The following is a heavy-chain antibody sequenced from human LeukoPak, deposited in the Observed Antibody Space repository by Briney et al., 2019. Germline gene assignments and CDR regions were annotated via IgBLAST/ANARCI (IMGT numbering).Heavy chain of an antibody. J-gene: IGHJ4*02. CDR2: IYTGGNT. Sequence: GGSLRLSCAASGFTVDSNYLSWVRQAPGKGLEWVSTIYTGGNTSYAASLKGRFTISRDFSKNTVFLHMKSLRPEDTAIFYCASDRSSSSWYGLDYWGQGTLVTVSS. CDR1: GFTVDSNY. CDR3: ASDRSSSSWYGLDY. D-gene: IGHD6-13*01. V-gene: IGHV3-53*05.